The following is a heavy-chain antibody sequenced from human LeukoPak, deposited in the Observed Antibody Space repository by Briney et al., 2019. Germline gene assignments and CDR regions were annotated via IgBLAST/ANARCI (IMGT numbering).Heavy chain of an antibody. J-gene: IGHJ6*02. V-gene: IGHV3-53*05. CDR1: GFTVSSNY. CDR3: ARDRGNSHYYNMDV. Sequence: PGGSLRLSCAASGFTVSSNYMSWVRQAPGKGLEWVSVIYSGGSTYYADSVKGRFTISRDNSRNTLYLQMNSLRVEGTAVFYCARDRGNSHYYNMDVWGQGTTVTVSS. D-gene: IGHD3-10*01. CDR2: IYSGGST.